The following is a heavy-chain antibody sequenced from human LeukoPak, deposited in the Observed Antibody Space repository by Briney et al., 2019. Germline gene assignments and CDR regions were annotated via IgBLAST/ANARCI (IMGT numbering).Heavy chain of an antibody. Sequence: ASVKVSCKASGYTSTSYAMHWVRQAPGQRLEWMGWINAGNGNTKYSQKFQGRVTITRDTSASTAYMELSSLRSEDTAVYYCARDTKGYYDSSGYYNYWGQGTLVTVSS. CDR2: INAGNGNT. J-gene: IGHJ4*02. D-gene: IGHD3-22*01. V-gene: IGHV1-3*01. CDR3: ARDTKGYYDSSGYYNY. CDR1: GYTSTSYA.